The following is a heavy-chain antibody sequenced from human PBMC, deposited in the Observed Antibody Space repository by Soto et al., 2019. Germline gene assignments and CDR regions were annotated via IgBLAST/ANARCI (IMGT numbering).Heavy chain of an antibody. CDR1: GFTFSSYG. J-gene: IGHJ6*02. D-gene: IGHD3-10*01. V-gene: IGHV3-30*03. Sequence: GGSLRLSCAASGFTFSSYGMHWVRQAPGKGLEWVAVISYDGSNKYYADSVKGRFTISRDNSKNTLYLQMNSLRAEDTAVYYCARDYGSGSYAYGDYYYGMDVWGQGTTVTVSS. CDR2: ISYDGSNK. CDR3: ARDYGSGSYAYGDYYYGMDV.